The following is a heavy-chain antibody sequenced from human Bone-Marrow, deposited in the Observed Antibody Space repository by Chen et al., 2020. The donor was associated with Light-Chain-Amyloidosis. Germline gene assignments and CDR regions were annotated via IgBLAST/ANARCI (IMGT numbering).Heavy chain of an antibody. J-gene: IGHJ4*02. CDR3: ARRRDGYTFDY. CDR2: IYPDDSDA. D-gene: IGHD5-12*01. Sequence: EVQLEQSGPEVKKPGESLKISCKGSGYTFPNYWIGWVRQMPGKGLEWMGVIYPDDSDARYSPSFEGQVTISADKSITTAYLQWRSLKASDTAMYDCARRRDGYTFDYWGQGTLVTVSS. V-gene: IGHV5-51*01. CDR1: GYTFPNYW.